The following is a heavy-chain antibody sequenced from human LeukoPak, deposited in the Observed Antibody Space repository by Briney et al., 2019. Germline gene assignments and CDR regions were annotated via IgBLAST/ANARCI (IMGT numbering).Heavy chain of an antibody. Sequence: GASVKVSCKASGYTFTSYDINWVRQATGQGLEWMGWMNPNSGNTGYAQKFQGRVTITRNTSISTAYMELSSLRSEDTAVYCCARGLRSHIAAAGKRYYFDYWGQGTLVTVSS. J-gene: IGHJ4*02. CDR3: ARGLRSHIAAAGKRYYFDY. CDR1: GYTFTSYD. V-gene: IGHV1-8*03. CDR2: MNPNSGNT. D-gene: IGHD6-13*01.